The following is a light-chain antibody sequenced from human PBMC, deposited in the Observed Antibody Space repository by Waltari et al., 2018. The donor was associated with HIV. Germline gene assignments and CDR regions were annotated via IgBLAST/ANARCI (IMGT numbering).Light chain of an antibody. CDR2: KAS. V-gene: IGKV1-5*03. CDR3: QQSDTWS. CDR1: QSIGTW. J-gene: IGKJ1*01. Sequence: DIQMTPSPSTLSASVGDGVTITCRASQSIGTWLAWYQQKPGKAPKLLIYKASSLEIGVPSRFSGSGSGTEFNLTINSLQPGDFATYYCQQSDTWSFGPGTKVEIK.